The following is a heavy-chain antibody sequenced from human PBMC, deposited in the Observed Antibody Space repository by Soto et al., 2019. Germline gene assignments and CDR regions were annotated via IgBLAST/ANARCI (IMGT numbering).Heavy chain of an antibody. V-gene: IGHV2-5*02. CDR3: AHRGWLRAIDY. CDR2: IYWDDDK. Sequence: QITLKESGPTLVKPTQTLTLTCTFSGFSLSTSGVGVGWIRQPPGKALEWLALIYWDDDKRYSPSLKSRLTITKDNSKNQVVLTMNNMDPVDTATYYCAHRGWLRAIDYWGQGTLVTVSS. J-gene: IGHJ4*02. CDR1: GFSLSTSGVG. D-gene: IGHD5-12*01.